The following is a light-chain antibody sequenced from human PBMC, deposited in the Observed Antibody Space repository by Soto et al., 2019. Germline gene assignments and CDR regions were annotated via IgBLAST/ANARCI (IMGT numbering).Light chain of an antibody. J-gene: IGLJ1*01. CDR2: EVS. CDR3: SSYTSSSSDYV. CDR1: SSDVGGYNY. Sequence: QSALTQPASVSGSPGQSITISCTGTSSDVGGYNYVSWYQQHPGKAPKLMIYEVSNRPSGVYNRFSGSNSGNTASLTISGLQAEDEADYYFSSYTSSSSDYVFGTGTKHTVL. V-gene: IGLV2-14*01.